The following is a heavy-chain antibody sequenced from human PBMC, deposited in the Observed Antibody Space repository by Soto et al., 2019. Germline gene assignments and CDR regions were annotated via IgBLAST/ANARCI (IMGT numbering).Heavy chain of an antibody. D-gene: IGHD5-18*01. CDR1: GGSISSHF. V-gene: IGHV4-59*11. J-gene: IGHJ4*02. CDR3: ATMGTPATGLYYFDY. Sequence: SETLSLTCTVSGGSISSHFWTWIRQPPGKGLEWIGYIYHSGTTNYNPSLKSRLTISVEKSKNQFSLNLSFVTAADTAVYFCATMGTPATGLYYFDYWGQGTLVTVSS. CDR2: IYHSGTT.